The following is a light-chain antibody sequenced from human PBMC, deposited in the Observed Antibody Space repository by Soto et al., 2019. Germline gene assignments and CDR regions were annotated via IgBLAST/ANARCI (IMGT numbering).Light chain of an antibody. CDR3: AAWDNNLGGPA. V-gene: IGLV1-47*01. J-gene: IGLJ2*01. Sequence: QSVLTQPPSASGTPGQRVSISCSGSNSNIGSKYVYWYQQLPGTAPKLLMYRNNQRPSGVPDRFSGSKSGTSASLAISGLRSEDEADYYCAAWDNNLGGPAFGGGTPLTVL. CDR2: RNN. CDR1: NSNIGSKY.